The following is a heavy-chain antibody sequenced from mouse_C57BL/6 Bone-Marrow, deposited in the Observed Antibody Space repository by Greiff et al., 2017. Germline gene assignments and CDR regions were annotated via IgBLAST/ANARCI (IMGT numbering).Heavy chain of an antibody. CDR1: GYTFTDYN. Sequence: VQLQQSGPELVKPGASVKMSCKASGYTFTDYNMHWVKQSHGKSLEWIGYMNPNNGGTSYNQKFKGKATLTVNKSSSTAYMELRSLTSEDAAVYYCARDRSSGPLAMDYWGQGTSVTVSS. J-gene: IGHJ4*01. CDR3: ARDRSSGPLAMDY. V-gene: IGHV1-22*01. D-gene: IGHD3-2*02. CDR2: MNPNNGGT.